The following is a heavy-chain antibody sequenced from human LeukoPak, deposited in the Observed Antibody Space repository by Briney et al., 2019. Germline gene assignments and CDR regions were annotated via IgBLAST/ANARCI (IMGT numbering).Heavy chain of an antibody. Sequence: PSETLSLTCAVYGGSFSGYYWSWIRQPPGKGLEWIGEINHSGSTNYNPSLKSRVNISVDTSKNQFSLKLSSVTAADTAVYYCARAGWLWFGTKTHSSVSAYFDYWGQGTLVTVSS. D-gene: IGHD3-16*01. V-gene: IGHV4-34*01. CDR2: INHSGST. CDR3: ARAGWLWFGTKTHSSVSAYFDY. CDR1: GGSFSGYY. J-gene: IGHJ4*02.